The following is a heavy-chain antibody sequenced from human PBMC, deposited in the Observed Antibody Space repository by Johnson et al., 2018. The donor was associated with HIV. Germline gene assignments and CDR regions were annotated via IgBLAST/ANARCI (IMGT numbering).Heavy chain of an antibody. D-gene: IGHD2-2*01. CDR1: GFTFSSYG. V-gene: IGHV3-30*02. CDR2: IRYDGSNK. Sequence: QVQLVESGGGVVQPGGSLRLSCAASGFTFSSYGMHWVRQAPGKGLEWVAFIRYDGSNKYYADSVKGRFTISRDNSKNTLYLQINSLRAEDTAVYYCAKGGGLLSAFDIWGQGTMVTVSS. J-gene: IGHJ3*02. CDR3: AKGGGLLSAFDI.